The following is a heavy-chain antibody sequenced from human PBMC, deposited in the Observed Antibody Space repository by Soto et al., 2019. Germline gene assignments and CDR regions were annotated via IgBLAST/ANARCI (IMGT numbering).Heavy chain of an antibody. CDR2: ISGSGGST. D-gene: IGHD2-15*01. CDR1: GFSFRSYA. V-gene: IGHV3-23*01. J-gene: IGHJ6*02. Sequence: EVQLLGSGGGLVQPGGSLRLSCAASGFSFRSYAMSWVRQASGKGLEWVSAISGSGGSTYYADSVKGRFTISRDNSKNTLYLHMNSLRAQDTAVYYCAKIRAPLDSVYYYYGMDVWGQGTTVTVSS. CDR3: AKIRAPLDSVYYYYGMDV.